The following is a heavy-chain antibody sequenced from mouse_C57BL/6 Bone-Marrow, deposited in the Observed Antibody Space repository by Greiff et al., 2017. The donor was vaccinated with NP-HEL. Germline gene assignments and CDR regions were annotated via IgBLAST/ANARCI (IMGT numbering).Heavy chain of an antibody. CDR2: IDPNSGGT. CDR1: GYTFTSYL. J-gene: IGHJ2*01. Sequence: QVQLQQPGAELVKPGASVKLSCKASGYTFTSYLMHWVKQRPGRGLEWIGRIDPNSGGTKYNEKFKSQATLTVDKPSSTAYMQLNSLTSEDSAVYYCARYYCGSSSFDYWGQGTTLTVSS. D-gene: IGHD1-1*01. CDR3: ARYYCGSSSFDY. V-gene: IGHV1-72*01.